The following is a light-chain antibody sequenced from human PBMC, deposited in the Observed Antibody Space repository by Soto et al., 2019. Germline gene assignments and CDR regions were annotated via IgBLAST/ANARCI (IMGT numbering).Light chain of an antibody. Sequence: DIQMTQSPSTLSGSVGDRVTITCRASQTISSWLAWYQQKPGKAPRLLIYKASTLNSGVPARFSGSGSGTEFTLTISSLQPEDFATYYCQQYNSYSGAFGQGTKVDIK. V-gene: IGKV1-5*03. CDR2: KAS. CDR1: QTISSW. CDR3: QQYNSYSGA. J-gene: IGKJ1*01.